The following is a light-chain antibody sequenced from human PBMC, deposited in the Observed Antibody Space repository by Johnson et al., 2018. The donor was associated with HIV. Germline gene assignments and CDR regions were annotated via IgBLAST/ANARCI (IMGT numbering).Light chain of an antibody. CDR3: GTWDSSLSAGV. CDR2: DNN. CDR1: SSNIGNNY. J-gene: IGLJ1*01. Sequence: QSILTQPPSVSAAPGQKVTISCSGSSSNIGNNYVSWYQQFPGTAPKLLIYDNNKRPSGIPDRFSGSKSGTSATLGITGLQTGDEADYYCGTWDSSLSAGVFGTGAKVPV. V-gene: IGLV1-51*01.